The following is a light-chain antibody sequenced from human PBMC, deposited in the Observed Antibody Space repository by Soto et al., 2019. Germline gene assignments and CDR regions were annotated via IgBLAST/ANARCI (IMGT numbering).Light chain of an antibody. CDR3: KQYGSSGT. V-gene: IGKV2D-29*01. J-gene: IGKJ1*01. CDR2: GAS. CDR1: RSLRHSDGKTY. Sequence: DILQPQTPLSLYVTPGQPASIFCTSSRSLRHSDGKTYLYWYLQKPGQAPRLLIYGASNRATGIPDRFSGSGSGTDFTLTISRLEPEDFAVYYCKQYGSSGTFGQGTKVDIK.